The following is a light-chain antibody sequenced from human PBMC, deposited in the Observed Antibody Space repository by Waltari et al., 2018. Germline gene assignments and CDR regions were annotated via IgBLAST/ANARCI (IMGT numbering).Light chain of an antibody. J-gene: IGLJ3*02. CDR1: SSNIGTDY. V-gene: IGLV1-47*01. CDR2: RNN. Sequence: QSVLTQPPSASGTPGQSVTISCSGSSSNIGTDYVYWYQQLPGTAPKLLIYRNNQRPSGVPDRFSGSKSDTSGSRAISGLRSEDEADYYCAAWDDSLSGHWVFGGGTKLTVL. CDR3: AAWDDSLSGHWV.